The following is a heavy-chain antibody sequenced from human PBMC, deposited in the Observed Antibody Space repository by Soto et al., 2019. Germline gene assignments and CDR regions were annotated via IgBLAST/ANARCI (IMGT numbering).Heavy chain of an antibody. Sequence: SETLSLTCAVYGGSFSGYYWNWIRQPPGQGLEWIGEINHSGSTNYYPSLKSRVTISVDTSKNQFSLKLSSVTAADTAVYYCASARYYDYVWGSYRSYGMDVWGQGTTVTVSS. CDR3: ASARYYDYVWGSYRSYGMDV. CDR2: INHSGST. J-gene: IGHJ6*02. D-gene: IGHD3-16*02. CDR1: GGSFSGYY. V-gene: IGHV4-34*01.